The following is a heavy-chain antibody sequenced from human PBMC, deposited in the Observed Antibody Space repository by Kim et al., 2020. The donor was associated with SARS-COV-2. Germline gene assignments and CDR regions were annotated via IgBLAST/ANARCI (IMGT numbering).Heavy chain of an antibody. CDR1: GFTFSSYG. J-gene: IGHJ6*02. CDR2: IWYDGSNK. V-gene: IGHV3-33*08. CDR3: AIEPITVFGRGVLPPHSYYYGIDV. D-gene: IGHD3-3*01. Sequence: GGSLRLSCAASGFTFSSYGMHWVRQAPGKGLEWVAVIWYDGSNKYYADSVKGRFTISRDNSKNTLYLQMNSLRAEDTAVYYCAIEPITVFGRGVLPPHSYYYGIDVWGQGTTVTVSS.